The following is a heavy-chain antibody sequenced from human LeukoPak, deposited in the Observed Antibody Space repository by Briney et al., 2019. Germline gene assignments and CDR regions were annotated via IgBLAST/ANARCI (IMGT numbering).Heavy chain of an antibody. CDR1: GGSISSYY. Sequence: SETLSLTCTVSGGSISSYYWSWIRQPPGKGLEWIGYIYYSGGTNYNPSLKSRVTISVDTSKNQFSLKLSSVTAADTAVYYCARGTYGDSSDYWGQGTLVTVSS. D-gene: IGHD4-17*01. CDR2: IYYSGGT. CDR3: ARGTYGDSSDY. V-gene: IGHV4-59*01. J-gene: IGHJ4*02.